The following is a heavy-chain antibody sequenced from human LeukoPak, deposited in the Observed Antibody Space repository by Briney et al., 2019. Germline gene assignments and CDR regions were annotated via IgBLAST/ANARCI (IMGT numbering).Heavy chain of an antibody. V-gene: IGHV3-74*01. CDR2: INSDGSST. CDR1: GFTFSSYW. D-gene: IGHD5-18*01. CDR3: ARDVTAVDTAMVTSSFFDY. Sequence: GGSLRLSCAASGFTFSSYWMHWVRQAPGKGLVWVSRINSDGSSTSYADSVKGRFTISRDNAKNTLYLQMNSLRAEDTAVYYCARDVTAVDTAMVTSSFFDYWGQGTLVTVSS. J-gene: IGHJ4*02.